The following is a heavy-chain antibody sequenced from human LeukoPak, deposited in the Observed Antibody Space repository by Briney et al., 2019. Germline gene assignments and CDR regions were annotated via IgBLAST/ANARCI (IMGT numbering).Heavy chain of an antibody. V-gene: IGHV4-59*01. CDR1: GGSISSYY. D-gene: IGHD3-22*01. J-gene: IGHJ6*02. CDR2: IYYSGST. Sequence: RASETLSLTCTVSGGSISSYYWSWIRQPPGKGLEWIGYIYYSGSTNYNPSLKSRVTISVDTSKNQFSLKLSSVTAADTAVYYCAREPYYYDSSGPQYYYGMDVWGQGTTVTVSS. CDR3: AREPYYYDSSGPQYYYGMDV.